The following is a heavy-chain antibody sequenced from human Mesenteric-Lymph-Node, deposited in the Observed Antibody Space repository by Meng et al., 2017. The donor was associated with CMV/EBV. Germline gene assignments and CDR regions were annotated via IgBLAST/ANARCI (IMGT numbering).Heavy chain of an antibody. Sequence: AVRGVRQAPGQGLEWMGGVIPMLRTTNYAQKFKSRVTITADKSTATSYMELRSLMSDDTAVYYCVKNVPLRFNWFGELFNYFDSWGQGTLVTVSS. CDR1: A. CDR2: VIPMLRTT. V-gene: IGHV1-69*06. D-gene: IGHD3-10*01. CDR3: VKNVPLRFNWFGELFNYFDS. J-gene: IGHJ4*02.